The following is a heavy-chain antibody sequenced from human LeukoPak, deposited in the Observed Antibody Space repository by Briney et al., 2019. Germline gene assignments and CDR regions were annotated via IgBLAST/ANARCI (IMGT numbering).Heavy chain of an antibody. CDR3: AKGSYYDSSGHFDY. D-gene: IGHD3-22*01. V-gene: IGHV3-9*01. Sequence: TGGSLRLSCAASGFTFDDYAMHWVRQAQGKGLEWVSGISWNSGSIGYADSVKGRFTISRDNAKNSLYLQMNSLRAEDTALYYCAKGSYYDSSGHFDYWGQGTLVTVSS. CDR2: ISWNSGSI. J-gene: IGHJ4*02. CDR1: GFTFDDYA.